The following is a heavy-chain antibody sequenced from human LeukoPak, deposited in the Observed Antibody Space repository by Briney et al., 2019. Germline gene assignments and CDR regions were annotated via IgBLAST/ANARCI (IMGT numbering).Heavy chain of an antibody. D-gene: IGHD1-26*01. CDR1: GGSISSSNW. CDR2: IYYSGSI. CDR3: ARYDPPSGSYDD. J-gene: IGHJ4*02. V-gene: IGHV4-28*05. Sequence: PSEALSLTCAVSGGSISSSNWWGWIRQPPGKGLEWIGYIYYSGSIYYNPSLKSRVTMSVDTSKNQFSLKLSSVTAVDTAVYYCARYDPPSGSYDDWGQGTLVTVSS.